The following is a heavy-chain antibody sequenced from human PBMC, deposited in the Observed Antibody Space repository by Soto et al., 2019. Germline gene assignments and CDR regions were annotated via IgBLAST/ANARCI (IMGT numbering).Heavy chain of an antibody. CDR3: ASHSSGYSYAFES. CDR2: ISSNGGST. CDR1: GFTFSSYA. D-gene: IGHD3-22*01. Sequence: PGGSLRLSCAVSGFTFSSYAMHWVRQAPGKGLEYVSAISSNGGSTYYANSVKGRFTISRDNSKNTLYLQMGSLRAEDMAVYYGASHSSGYSYAFESWGQGTMVTVSS. J-gene: IGHJ3*02. V-gene: IGHV3-64*01.